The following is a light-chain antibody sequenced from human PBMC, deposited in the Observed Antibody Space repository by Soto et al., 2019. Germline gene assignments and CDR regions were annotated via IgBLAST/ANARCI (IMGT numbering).Light chain of an antibody. CDR1: SSDVDAYNY. V-gene: IGLV2-8*01. Sequence: QSALTQPPSASGSPGQSVTISCTGTSSDVDAYNYVSWYQQYPGKAPKLMIYEVTKRPSGVPDRFSGSKSGNTASLTVSGLQAEDEDDYYCTSYVGNDIWVFGGGTKLTVL. CDR3: TSYVGNDIWV. CDR2: EVT. J-gene: IGLJ3*02.